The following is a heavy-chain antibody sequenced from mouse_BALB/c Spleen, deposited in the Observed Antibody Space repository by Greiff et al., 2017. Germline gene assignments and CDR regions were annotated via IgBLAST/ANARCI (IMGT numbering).Heavy chain of an antibody. CDR1: GFTFTDYY. D-gene: IGHD2-4*01. CDR3: ARDMGDYAWFAY. Sequence: EVKLVESGGGLVQPGGSLRLSCATSGFTFTDYYMSWVRQPPGKALEWLGFIRNKANGYTTEYSASVKGRFTISRDNSQSILYLQMNTLRAEDSATYYCARDMGDYAWFAYWGQGTLVTVSA. V-gene: IGHV7-3*02. CDR2: IRNKANGYTT. J-gene: IGHJ3*01.